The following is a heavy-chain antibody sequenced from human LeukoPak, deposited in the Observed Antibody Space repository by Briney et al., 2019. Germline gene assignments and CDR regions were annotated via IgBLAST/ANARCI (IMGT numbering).Heavy chain of an antibody. Sequence: PGESLKISCKGSGYIFISYWIGWVRQMPGKGLEWMGIIYPADSDSRYSPSFQGQVTISADKSTSTAYLQWSSLKASDTATYYCARRMRYYYDSSGYRYYYGMDVWGQGTTVTVSS. CDR3: ARRMRYYYDSSGYRYYYGMDV. D-gene: IGHD3-22*01. J-gene: IGHJ6*02. CDR2: IYPADSDS. CDR1: GYIFISYW. V-gene: IGHV5-51*01.